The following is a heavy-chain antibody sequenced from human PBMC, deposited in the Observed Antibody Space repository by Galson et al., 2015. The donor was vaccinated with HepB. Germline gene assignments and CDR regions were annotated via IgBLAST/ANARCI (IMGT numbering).Heavy chain of an antibody. CDR3: ARGDWTYGY. CDR2: ISYDGSNK. V-gene: IGHV3-30*04. D-gene: IGHD3/OR15-3a*01. CDR1: GFTFSSYA. J-gene: IGHJ4*02. Sequence: SLRLSCAASGFTFSSYAMHWVRQAPGKGLEWVAVISYDGSNKYYADSVKGRFTISRDNSKNTLNLQMNSLRAEDTAVYYCARGDWTYGYWGQGTLVTVSS.